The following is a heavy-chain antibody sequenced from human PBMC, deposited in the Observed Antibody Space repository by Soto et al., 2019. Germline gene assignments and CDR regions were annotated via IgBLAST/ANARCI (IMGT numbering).Heavy chain of an antibody. CDR2: INLMESA. CDR1: GGSFSGYS. J-gene: IGHJ4*02. D-gene: IGHD3-22*01. Sequence: QVQLQQWGAGLLKPSETLSLTCAVSGGSFSGYSWTWIRQPRGKGLEWIGEINLMESANYNSCLKSRVTTSVATSTNQFSMKLCSVPAAVPTVYYCALGRLGATIFYDSSSYREEYYFDSWCQGTLVTVSS. CDR3: ALGRLGATIFYDSSSYREEYYFDS. V-gene: IGHV4-34*01.